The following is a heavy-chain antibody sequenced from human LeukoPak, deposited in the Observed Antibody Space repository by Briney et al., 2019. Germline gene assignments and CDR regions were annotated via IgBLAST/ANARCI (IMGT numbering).Heavy chain of an antibody. V-gene: IGHV3-11*01. Sequence: GRSLRLSCAASGFTFSDYYMSWIRQAPGKGLEWVSYISSSGSTIYYADSVKGRFTISRDNAKNSLYLQMNSLRAEDTAVYYCARDQKYSYGYYYYYGMDVWGQGTTVTVSS. D-gene: IGHD5-18*01. J-gene: IGHJ6*02. CDR2: ISSSGSTI. CDR1: GFTFSDYY. CDR3: ARDQKYSYGYYYYYGMDV.